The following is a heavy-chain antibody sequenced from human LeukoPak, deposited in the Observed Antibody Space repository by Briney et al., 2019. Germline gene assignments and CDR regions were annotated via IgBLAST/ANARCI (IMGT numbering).Heavy chain of an antibody. CDR3: ARELLGSGSRTTDY. Sequence: PGGSLRLSCAASGFTFSSYAMSWVRQAPGKGLEWVSYISSSSVTIYYADSVKGRFTISRDNAKNSLYLQMNSLRAEDTAVYYCARELLGSGSRTTDYWGQGTLVTVSS. J-gene: IGHJ4*02. D-gene: IGHD3-10*01. V-gene: IGHV3-48*04. CDR2: ISSSSVTI. CDR1: GFTFSSYA.